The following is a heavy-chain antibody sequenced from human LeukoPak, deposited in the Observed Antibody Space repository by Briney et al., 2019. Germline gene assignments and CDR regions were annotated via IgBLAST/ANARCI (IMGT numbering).Heavy chain of an antibody. Sequence: PGGSLRLSCAASGFTFSSYSMNWVRQAPGKGLEWVSSISSSSSYIYYADSVKGRFTISRDNAKNSLYLQMNSLRAEDTAVYYCARVLNSPNRGALDPWGQGTLVTVSS. V-gene: IGHV3-21*01. CDR1: GFTFSSYS. D-gene: IGHD1/OR15-1a*01. CDR3: ARVLNSPNRGALDP. J-gene: IGHJ5*02. CDR2: ISSSSSYI.